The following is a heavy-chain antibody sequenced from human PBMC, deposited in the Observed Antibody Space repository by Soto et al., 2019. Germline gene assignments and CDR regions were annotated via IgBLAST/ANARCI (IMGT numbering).Heavy chain of an antibody. D-gene: IGHD2-15*01. J-gene: IGHJ4*02. V-gene: IGHV3-23*01. CDR3: AKVGTIVVVVAATFDY. CDR2: ISGSGGST. CDR1: GFTFSSCA. Sequence: GGSLRLSCAASGFTFSSCAMSWVRQAPGKGLEWVSAISGSGGSTYYADSVKGRFTISRDNSKNTLYLQMNSLRAEDTAVYYCAKVGTIVVVVAATFDYWGQGTLVTVSS.